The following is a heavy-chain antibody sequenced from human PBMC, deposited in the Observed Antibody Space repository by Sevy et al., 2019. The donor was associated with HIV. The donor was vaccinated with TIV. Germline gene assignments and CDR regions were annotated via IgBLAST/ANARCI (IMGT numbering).Heavy chain of an antibody. CDR1: EFTFSDYY. Sequence: GGSLRLSCAASEFTFSDYYISWIRQAPGKGLEWVTYISSRGSTIDYADSVKGRFTISRDNAKNSLYLQMNSLRAEDTAVYYCARVRYTYGSYYFDYWGQGTLVTVSS. D-gene: IGHD5-18*01. CDR2: ISSRGSTI. CDR3: ARVRYTYGSYYFDY. V-gene: IGHV3-11*01. J-gene: IGHJ4*02.